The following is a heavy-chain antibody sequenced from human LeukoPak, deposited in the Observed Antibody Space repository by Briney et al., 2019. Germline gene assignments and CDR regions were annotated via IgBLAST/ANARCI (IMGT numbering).Heavy chain of an antibody. J-gene: IGHJ4*02. V-gene: IGHV1-18*01. CDR1: GYTFSRYG. CDR3: ARDYSGTYFDF. CDR2: ISAYNGHT. Sequence: ASVKVSCKASGYTFSRYGISWVRQAPGQGLEWMGWISAYNGHTKFAQKLQDRVTVTTDTSMNTAYMELRSLRSDDTAVYYCARDYSGTYFDFWGQGTLVTVSS. D-gene: IGHD1-26*01.